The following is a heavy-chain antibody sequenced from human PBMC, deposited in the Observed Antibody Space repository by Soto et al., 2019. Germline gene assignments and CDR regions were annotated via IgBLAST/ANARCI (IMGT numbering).Heavy chain of an antibody. CDR3: ARGHYDILTGYSYSQYYYYGMDV. Sequence: QVQLVESGGGVVQPGRSLRLSCAASGFTFSSYAMHWVRQAPGKGLEWVALISYDGSNKYYADSVKGRFTISRDNAKNSLYLQMNSLRAEDTAVYYCARGHYDILTGYSYSQYYYYGMDVWGQGTTVTVSS. D-gene: IGHD3-9*01. V-gene: IGHV3-30-3*01. J-gene: IGHJ6*02. CDR2: ISYDGSNK. CDR1: GFTFSSYA.